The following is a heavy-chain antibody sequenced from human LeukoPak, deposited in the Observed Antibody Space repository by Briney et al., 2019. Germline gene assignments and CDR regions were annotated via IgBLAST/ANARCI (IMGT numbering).Heavy chain of an antibody. CDR3: ARSRVTADFDY. V-gene: IGHV3-30*04. CDR1: GFTFSSYA. J-gene: IGHJ4*02. Sequence: LTGRSLRLSCAASGFTFSSYAMHWVRQAPGKGLEWVAVISYDGSNKYYADSVKGRFTISRDNSKNTLYLQMNSLRAEDTAVYYCARSRVTADFDYWGQGTLVTASS. CDR2: ISYDGSNK. D-gene: IGHD2-21*02.